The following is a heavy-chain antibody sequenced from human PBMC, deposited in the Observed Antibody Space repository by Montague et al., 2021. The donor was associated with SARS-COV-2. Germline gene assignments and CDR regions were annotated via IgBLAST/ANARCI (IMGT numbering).Heavy chain of an antibody. CDR3: ARQITMVREPFDS. J-gene: IGHJ4*02. D-gene: IGHD3-10*01. CDR2: IYYYGSG. Sequence: SETLSLTCTVAGDSVSRSYWNWIRQSPGKGLEWIGNIYYYGSGXXXSSXKSRLPISLDTSKNQLSLTLTSVPAADTATYYCARQITMVREPFDSWGQGTLVLVSS. CDR1: GDSVSRSY. V-gene: IGHV4-59*08.